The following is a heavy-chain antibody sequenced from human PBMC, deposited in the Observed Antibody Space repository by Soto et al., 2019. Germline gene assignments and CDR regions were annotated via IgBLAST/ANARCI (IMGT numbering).Heavy chain of an antibody. D-gene: IGHD2-8*01. CDR3: AKVGVLRTNFRWFDL. Sequence: PGGCLSLSCAASGFTFSSYEMNWVRQAPGKGLEWVSYISSSGSTIYYADSVKGRFTISRDNAKNSLYLQMNSLRAEDTAVYYCAKVGVLRTNFRWFDLWGQGTLVTV. CDR1: GFTFSSYE. V-gene: IGHV3-48*03. J-gene: IGHJ5*02. CDR2: ISSSGSTI.